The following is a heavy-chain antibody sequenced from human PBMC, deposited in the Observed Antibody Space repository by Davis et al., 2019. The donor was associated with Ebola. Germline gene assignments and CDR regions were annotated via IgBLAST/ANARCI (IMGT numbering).Heavy chain of an antibody. V-gene: IGHV4-34*01. D-gene: IGHD2-15*01. CDR2: INHSGNT. J-gene: IGHJ5*02. Sequence: GSLRLSCAVYGGSFSGYYWSWIRQPPGKGLEWIGEINHSGNTNYSPSLKSRVTISVDTSKNQFSLKLSSVTAADTAVYYCARSGGISRFDPWGQGTLVTVSS. CDR3: ARSGGISRFDP. CDR1: GGSFSGYY.